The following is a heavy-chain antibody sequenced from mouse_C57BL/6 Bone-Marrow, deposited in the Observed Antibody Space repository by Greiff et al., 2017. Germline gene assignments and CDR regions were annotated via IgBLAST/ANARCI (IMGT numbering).Heavy chain of an antibody. V-gene: IGHV5-16*01. J-gene: IGHJ1*03. Sequence: EVMLVESEGGLVQPGSSMKLSCTASGFTFSDYYMAWVRQVPEKGLEWVANINYDGSSTYYLDSLKSRFIISRDNAKNILYLQMSSLKSEDTATYYCARDYYGYHWYFDVWGTGTTVTVSS. D-gene: IGHD2-2*01. CDR1: GFTFSDYY. CDR3: ARDYYGYHWYFDV. CDR2: INYDGSST.